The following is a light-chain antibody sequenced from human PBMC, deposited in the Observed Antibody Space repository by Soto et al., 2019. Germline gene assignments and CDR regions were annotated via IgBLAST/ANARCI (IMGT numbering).Light chain of an antibody. Sequence: IVLTRSPGTLSFSPWEGSTICFGFGHSVSSSYLAWYQQKPGQAPRLLIYSASSRATGIPDRFSGSGSGTDFTLTISRLEPEDSAVYYCQQYGSSPLTFGGGAKVDIK. CDR2: SAS. CDR3: QQYGSSPLT. V-gene: IGKV3-20*01. J-gene: IGKJ4*01. CDR1: HSVSSSY.